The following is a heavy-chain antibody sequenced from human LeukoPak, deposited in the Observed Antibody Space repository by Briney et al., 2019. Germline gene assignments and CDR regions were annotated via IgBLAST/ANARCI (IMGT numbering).Heavy chain of an antibody. Sequence: PGGSLRLSCAASGFTFSTYAMTWVRQAPGKGLEWVSAISGSAVGTYYADSVKGRFTISRDNSKNTLYLQMNSLRAEDTAVYYCGRGSSIDYWGQGTLVTVSS. CDR2: ISGSAVGT. D-gene: IGHD1-26*01. CDR1: GFTFSTYA. V-gene: IGHV3-23*01. J-gene: IGHJ4*02. CDR3: GRGSSIDY.